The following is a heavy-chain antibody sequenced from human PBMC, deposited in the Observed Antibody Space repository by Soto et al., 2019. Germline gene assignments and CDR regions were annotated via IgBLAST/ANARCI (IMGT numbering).Heavy chain of an antibody. CDR1: GFTFSNLW. V-gene: IGHV3-7*01. D-gene: IGHD6-6*01. CDR2: IKQDGSEK. CDR3: ARDRSSSSCAFDI. Sequence: GFMRVPCAASGFTFSNLWMSWISKDPGKGLEWVANIKQDGSEKYYVDSVKGRFTISRDNAKNSLYLQMNSLRAEDTAVYYCARDRSSSSCAFDIWGQGTMVTVSS. J-gene: IGHJ3*02.